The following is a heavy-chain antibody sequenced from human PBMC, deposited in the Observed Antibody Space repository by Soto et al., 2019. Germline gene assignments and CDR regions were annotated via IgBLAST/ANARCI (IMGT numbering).Heavy chain of an antibody. CDR2: VFTTGTT. Sequence: SETLSLTCSVTGGSINNYYWSWVRQSAGKGLEWIGRVFTTGTTDYNPSLKGRVTISVDTSKNQFSLSLRSVTTADTAIYYCARDFNSIFDDFADMRWNFDPWGQGTLVTVSS. CDR1: GGSINNYY. J-gene: IGHJ5*02. CDR3: ARDFNSIFDDFADMRWNFDP. V-gene: IGHV4-4*07. D-gene: IGHD3-3*02.